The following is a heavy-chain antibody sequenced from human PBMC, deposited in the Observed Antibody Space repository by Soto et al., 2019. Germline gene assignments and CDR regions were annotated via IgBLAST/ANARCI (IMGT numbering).Heavy chain of an antibody. CDR1: GYTFTGYY. CDR3: ARDWGQEVGDSCSSPVGMDG. D-gene: IGHD2-15*01. V-gene: IGHV1-2*04. J-gene: IGHJ6*02. Sequence: QVQLVQSGAEVKKPGASVKVSCKASGYTFTGYYMHWVRQAPGQGLEWMGWINPNSGGTNYAQKLQGWVTMTRDTSISTAYMELSRLRSDDTAVYYCARDWGQEVGDSCSSPVGMDGWGQGTTVTVSS. CDR2: INPNSGGT.